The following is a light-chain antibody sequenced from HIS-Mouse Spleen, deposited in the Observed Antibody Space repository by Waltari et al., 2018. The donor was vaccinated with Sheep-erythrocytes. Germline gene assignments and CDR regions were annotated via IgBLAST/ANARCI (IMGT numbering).Light chain of an antibody. Sequence: QSALTQPRSVSGSPGQSVTISCTGTSSDVGGYNYVSWYQQHPGTAPKLMIYDVRKRPSGVPDRCSGSKSGNTASLTISGLQAEDEADYYCCSYAGSYNHVFATGTKVTVL. CDR2: DVR. V-gene: IGLV2-11*01. J-gene: IGLJ1*01. CDR3: CSYAGSYNHV. CDR1: SSDVGGYNY.